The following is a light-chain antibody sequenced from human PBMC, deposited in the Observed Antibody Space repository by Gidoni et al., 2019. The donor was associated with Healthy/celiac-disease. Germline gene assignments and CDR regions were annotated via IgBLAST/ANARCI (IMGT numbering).Light chain of an antibody. Sequence: DIQMPQSPSSLSASVGDRVTITCRASQSISSYLNWYQQKPGKAPKLLIYAAYSLQSGVPSRFSGSGSGTDVIITISSRQPEEFATYYCQQSYSTPTWTFGQGTKVEIK. V-gene: IGKV1-39*01. CDR3: QQSYSTPTWT. CDR1: QSISSY. CDR2: AAY. J-gene: IGKJ1*01.